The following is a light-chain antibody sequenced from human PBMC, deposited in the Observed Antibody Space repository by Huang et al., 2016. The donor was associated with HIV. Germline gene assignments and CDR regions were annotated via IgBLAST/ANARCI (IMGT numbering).Light chain of an antibody. V-gene: IGKV3-20*01. CDR1: QSISNN. Sequence: DIVLTQSPGTLSLSPGERVTLSCRARQSISNNLAWYQQKPGQTPRLLIYGGSNRATGIPDRFSGSGSGTDFTLTISGLEPEDFAVYVCQRYGSSPYTFGQGTKLEIK. J-gene: IGKJ2*01. CDR3: QRYGSSPYT. CDR2: GGS.